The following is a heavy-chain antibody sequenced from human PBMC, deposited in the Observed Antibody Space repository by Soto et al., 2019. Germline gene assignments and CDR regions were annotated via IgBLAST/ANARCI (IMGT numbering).Heavy chain of an antibody. CDR3: ARDRTYYYDSSGYGVWERSYYVMDV. CDR2: ISYDGSNK. Sequence: PWGSLRLSCAASGFTCSGYAIHRVRQAPGKGLEWVAVISYDGSNKYYADSVKGRFTISRDNSKNTLYLQMNSLRAEDTAVYYCARDRTYYYDSSGYGVWERSYYVMDVWVQGTTVTVSS. D-gene: IGHD3-22*01. V-gene: IGHV3-30-3*01. CDR1: GFTCSGYA. J-gene: IGHJ6*02.